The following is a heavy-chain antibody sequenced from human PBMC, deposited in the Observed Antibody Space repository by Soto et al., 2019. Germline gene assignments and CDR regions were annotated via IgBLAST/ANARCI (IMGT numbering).Heavy chain of an antibody. J-gene: IGHJ4*02. CDR2: ISYDGSNK. CDR1: GFTFSSYG. Sequence: QVQLVESGGGVVQPGRSLRLSCAASGFTFSSYGMHWVRQAPGTGLEWVAVISYDGSNKYYADSVKGRFTISRDNSKNTLYLQMNSLRAEDTAVYYCAKAPNYDFWSGAALWGQGTLVTVSS. V-gene: IGHV3-30*18. CDR3: AKAPNYDFWSGAAL. D-gene: IGHD3-3*01.